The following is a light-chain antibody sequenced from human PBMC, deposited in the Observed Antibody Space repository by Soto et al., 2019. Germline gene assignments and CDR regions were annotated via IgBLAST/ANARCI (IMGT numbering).Light chain of an antibody. J-gene: IGKJ5*01. CDR1: QSVSSY. CDR2: GAS. CDR3: QQRSSWPPTIT. Sequence: EIVLTQSPATLALSPGERATLACRSSQSVSSYLAWYQQKPGQAPRLLIYGASTRATGIPARFSGSGSGTDFTLTISSLEPEDFAVYYCQQRSSWPPTITFGQGTRLEIK. V-gene: IGKV3-11*01.